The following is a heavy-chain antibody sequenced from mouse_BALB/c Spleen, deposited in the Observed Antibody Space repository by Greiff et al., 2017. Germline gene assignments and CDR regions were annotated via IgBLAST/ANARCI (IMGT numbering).Heavy chain of an antibody. CDR1: GFNIKDYY. V-gene: IGHV14-4*02. CDR3: YGYDGFAY. Sequence: EVKVVESGAELVRSGASVKLSCTASGFNIKDYYMHWVKQRPEQGLEWIGWIDPENGDTEYAPKFQGKATMTADTSSNTAYLQLSSLTSEDTAVYYCYGYDGFAYWGQGTLVTVSA. CDR2: IDPENGDT. D-gene: IGHD2-12*01. J-gene: IGHJ3*01.